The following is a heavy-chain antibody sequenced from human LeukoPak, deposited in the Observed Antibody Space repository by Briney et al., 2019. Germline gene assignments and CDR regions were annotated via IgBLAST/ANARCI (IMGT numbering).Heavy chain of an antibody. J-gene: IGHJ4*02. CDR1: GFTFSSYW. V-gene: IGHV3-7*01. D-gene: IGHD4/OR15-4a*01. CDR3: ARDVDYANPRHDY. CDR2: IKQDGSEK. Sequence: GGSLRLSCAASGFTFSSYWMSWVRQAPGKGLEWVANIKQDGSEKYYVDSVKGRFTISRDNAKNSLYLQMNSLRAEDTAVYYCARDVDYANPRHDYWGQGALVTVSS.